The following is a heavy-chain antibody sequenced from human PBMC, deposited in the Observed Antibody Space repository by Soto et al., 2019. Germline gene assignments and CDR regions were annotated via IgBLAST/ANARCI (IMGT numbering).Heavy chain of an antibody. V-gene: IGHV3-48*01. CDR2: ISSSSSST. D-gene: IGHD3-3*01. J-gene: IGHJ4*02. Sequence: KGLXWVSYISSSSSSTYYANSVKGRFTISRDNAKNSLYLQMNSLRAEDTAVYYXXXXXXXXXXXXXXXXXFCYWGQGTLVTVSS. CDR3: XXXXXXXXXXXXXXXXFCY.